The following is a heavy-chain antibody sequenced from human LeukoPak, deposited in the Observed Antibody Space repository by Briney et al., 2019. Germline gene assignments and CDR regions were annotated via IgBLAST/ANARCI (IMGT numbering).Heavy chain of an antibody. J-gene: IGHJ6*03. Sequence: GASVKVSCKASGGTFSSYAISWVRQAPGQGLEWMGWISPTSGGTNYAQKFQGRVTMTRDTSISTAYMELSRLRSDDTAVYYCAREPAATSYYYYYMDVWGKGTTVTVSS. CDR3: AREPAATSYYYYYMDV. CDR1: GGTFSSYA. CDR2: ISPTSGGT. D-gene: IGHD2-2*01. V-gene: IGHV1-2*02.